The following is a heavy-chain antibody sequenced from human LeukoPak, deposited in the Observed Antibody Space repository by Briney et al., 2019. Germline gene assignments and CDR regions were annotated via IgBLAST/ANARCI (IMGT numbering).Heavy chain of an antibody. V-gene: IGHV3-48*03. CDR2: ISSSGSTI. D-gene: IGHD5-24*01. CDR1: GFTFSSYE. Sequence: GGSLRLSCAASGFTFSSYEMNWVRQAPGKGLEWVSYISSSGSTIYYADSVKGRFTISRDNAKNSLYLQMNSLRAEDTAVYYCARDPGMARWANFDYWGQGTLVTVSS. J-gene: IGHJ4*02. CDR3: ARDPGMARWANFDY.